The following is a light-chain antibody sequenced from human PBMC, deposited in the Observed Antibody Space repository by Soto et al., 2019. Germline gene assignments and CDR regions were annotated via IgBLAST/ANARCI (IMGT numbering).Light chain of an antibody. CDR3: SSYAGSNNFPYV. J-gene: IGLJ1*01. V-gene: IGLV2-8*01. CDR1: SIDVGGYNY. Sequence: QSPLTQPHSASGSPGQSVTISCTGTSIDVGGYNYVSWYQQHPGKAPNLMIYEVSKRPSGVPDRFSGSKAGNTASLTVSGLQAEDEADYYCSSYAGSNNFPYVFGTGTRSPS. CDR2: EVS.